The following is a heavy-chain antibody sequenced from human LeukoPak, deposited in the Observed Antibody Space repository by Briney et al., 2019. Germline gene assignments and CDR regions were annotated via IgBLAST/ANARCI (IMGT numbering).Heavy chain of an antibody. J-gene: IGHJ3*02. CDR1: GGSISNYY. Sequence: PSETLSLTCTVSGGSISNYYWSWIRQPPGKGLEWIGYIYYSGSTKYNPSLKSRVTMSEETSKNQFSLRLSSVTAADTAVYYCARHSSGYYGNTFDIWGQGTMVTVSS. CDR3: ARHSSGYYGNTFDI. V-gene: IGHV4-59*08. D-gene: IGHD3-22*01. CDR2: IYYSGST.